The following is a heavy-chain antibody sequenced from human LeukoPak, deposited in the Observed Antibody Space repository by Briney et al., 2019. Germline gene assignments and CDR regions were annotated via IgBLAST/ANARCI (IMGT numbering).Heavy chain of an antibody. CDR3: ARDAGQYCSSTSCYAYFDF. J-gene: IGHJ4*02. Sequence: ASVKVSCTASGYTFTGYYMHWVRQAPGQGLEWMGWINPNSGGTNYAQKFQGRVTMTRDTSISTAYMELSRLISDDTAVYYCARDAGQYCSSTSCYAYFDFWGQGALVTVSS. CDR1: GYTFTGYY. V-gene: IGHV1-2*02. D-gene: IGHD2-2*01. CDR2: INPNSGGT.